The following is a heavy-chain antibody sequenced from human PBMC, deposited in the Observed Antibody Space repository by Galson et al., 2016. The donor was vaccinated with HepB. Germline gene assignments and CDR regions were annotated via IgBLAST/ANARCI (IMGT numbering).Heavy chain of an antibody. V-gene: IGHV3-23*01. D-gene: IGHD2-8*01. CDR1: GFTFSSYA. CDR2: ISGSASST. J-gene: IGHJ4*02. CDR3: SRIAVMVYSRRGYYFDS. Sequence: SLRLSCAASGFTFSSYAMHWVRQAPGKGLEWVSAISGSASSTYHTDSVKGRFTISRDNSKNTLFLQMDSLRDEDTAVYFCSRIAVMVYSRRGYYFDSWGQGTLVTVSS.